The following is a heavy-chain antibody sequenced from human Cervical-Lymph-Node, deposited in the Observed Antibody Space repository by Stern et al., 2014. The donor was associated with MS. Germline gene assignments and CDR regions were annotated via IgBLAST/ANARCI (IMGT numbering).Heavy chain of an antibody. D-gene: IGHD1-1*01. V-gene: IGHV1-18*01. CDR1: GYNFTTFG. Sequence: QVQLVQSGAEVTKPGASVKVSCKTSGYNFTTFGVSWVRQAPGLGLEWMGWINTYNSDTIYAQKFQGRVTMTTDTSTSTAYLQLRSLRFDDPAVYYCATSYCSVDNCSARHDDWFDPWGQGTLVTVSS. CDR3: ATSYCSVDNCSARHDDWFDP. CDR2: INTYNSDT. J-gene: IGHJ5*02.